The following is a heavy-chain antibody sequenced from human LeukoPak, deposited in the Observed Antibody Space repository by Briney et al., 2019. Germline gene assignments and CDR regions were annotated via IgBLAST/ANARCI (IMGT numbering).Heavy chain of an antibody. D-gene: IGHD6-6*01. V-gene: IGHV1-18*01. CDR1: GYTFTSYG. CDR2: ISAYNGNT. Sequence: ASVKVSCKASGYTFTSYGISWVRQAPGQGLEWMGWISAYNGNTNYAQKLQGRVTMTTDTSTSTAYMELRSLRSDGTAVYYCARDHPPRYSSSGAFDIWGQGTMVTVSS. CDR3: ARDHPPRYSSSGAFDI. J-gene: IGHJ3*02.